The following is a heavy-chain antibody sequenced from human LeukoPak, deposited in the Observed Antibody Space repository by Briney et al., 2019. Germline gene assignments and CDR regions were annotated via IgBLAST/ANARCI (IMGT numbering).Heavy chain of an antibody. J-gene: IGHJ3*01. CDR3: GKGDSSVYSGDVFDF. CDR2: ISGSGGST. V-gene: IGHV3-23*01. Sequence: GGSLRLSCAASGFTFSSYAMSWVRQAPGKGLEWVSAISGSGGSTYYADSVKGRFAISRDNSKNTLYLQMNSLRAEDTAVYYCGKGDSSVYSGDVFDFWGKGTMVTV. D-gene: IGHD3-22*01. CDR1: GFTFSSYA.